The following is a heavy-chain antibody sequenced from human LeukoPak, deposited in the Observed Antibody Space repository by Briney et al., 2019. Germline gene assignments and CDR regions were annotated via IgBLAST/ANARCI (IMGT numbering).Heavy chain of an antibody. Sequence: PGRSLRLSCAASGFTFSSYGMHWVRQAPGKGLEWVAVISYDGSNKYYADSVKGRFTISRDNSKNTLYLQMNSLRAEDTAVYYCAKEAGVRSQLQPNWFDPWGQGTLVTVPS. J-gene: IGHJ5*02. CDR2: ISYDGSNK. CDR3: AKEAGVRSQLQPNWFDP. CDR1: GFTFSSYG. V-gene: IGHV3-30*18. D-gene: IGHD2-2*01.